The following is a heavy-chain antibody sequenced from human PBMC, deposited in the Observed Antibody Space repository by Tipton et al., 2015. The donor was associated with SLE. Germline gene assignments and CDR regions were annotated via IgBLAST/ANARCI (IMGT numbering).Heavy chain of an antibody. V-gene: IGHV4-39*01. CDR2: ISYSGAT. D-gene: IGHD1-26*01. CDR3: VRRCRLGLGY. CDR1: GDTIDGNTYF. J-gene: IGHJ4*02. Sequence: TLSLTCTVSGDTIDGNTYFWDWIRQPPGKGLMLIGSISYSGATSYNPSLKSRVTISVDTSKNQFSLSLISVTAADTAVYYCVRRCRLGLGYWGQGTLVTVSS.